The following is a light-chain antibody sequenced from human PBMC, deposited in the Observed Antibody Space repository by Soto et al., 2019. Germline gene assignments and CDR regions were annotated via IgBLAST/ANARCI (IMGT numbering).Light chain of an antibody. CDR3: SSYTSRSSVI. Sequence: QSVLTQPASVSGSPGQSITISCTGTSSDVGGYNHVSLFQQHPGKAPTLMIFEVSSRPSGVSNRFSGYKSGHTASLTISGLQGEDEADYYCSSYTSRSSVIFGGGTKLTVL. CDR2: EVS. J-gene: IGLJ2*01. CDR1: SSDVGGYNH. V-gene: IGLV2-14*01.